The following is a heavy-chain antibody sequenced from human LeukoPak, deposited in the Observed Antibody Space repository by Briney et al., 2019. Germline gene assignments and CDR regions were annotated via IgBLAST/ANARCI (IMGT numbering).Heavy chain of an antibody. J-gene: IGHJ2*01. D-gene: IGHD2-2*01. Sequence: GGSLRLSCAASGFTFSSYAMHWVRQAPGKGLEWVAVISYDGSNKYYADSVKGRFTISRDNSKNTLYLQMNSLRAEDTAVYYCARDVVPAADPYWYFDLWGRGTLVTVSS. CDR1: GFTFSSYA. V-gene: IGHV3-30-3*01. CDR2: ISYDGSNK. CDR3: ARDVVPAADPYWYFDL.